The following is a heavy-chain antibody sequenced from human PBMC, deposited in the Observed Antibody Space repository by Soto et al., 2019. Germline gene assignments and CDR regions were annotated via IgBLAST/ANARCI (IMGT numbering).Heavy chain of an antibody. CDR1: GDSVSSGSAS. CDR3: TRNVGSSWLDS. CDR2: TYYRSKWFY. V-gene: IGHV6-1*01. J-gene: IGHJ5*01. Sequence: SQTLSLTCDISGDSVSSGSASWNWIRQTPSRGLEWLGRTYYRSKWFYDYAVSVNSRMTITPDTSKNQLSLQLSSVSPEDTAVYYCTRNVGSSWLDSWGQGTLLTVSS.